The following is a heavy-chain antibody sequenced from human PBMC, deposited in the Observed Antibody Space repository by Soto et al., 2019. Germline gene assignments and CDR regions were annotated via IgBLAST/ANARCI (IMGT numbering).Heavy chain of an antibody. V-gene: IGHV4-34*01. CDR2: INHSGST. CDR1: GGSFSGYY. J-gene: IGHJ6*02. CDR3: ARDPKGLLWFVELLQYYYYYGMDV. Sequence: SETLSLTCAVYGGSFSGYYWSWIRQPPGKGLEWIGEINHSGSTNYNPSLKSRVTISVDTSKNQFSLKLSSVTAADTAVYYCARDPKGLLWFVELLQYYYYYGMDVWGQGTTVTVSS. D-gene: IGHD3-10*01.